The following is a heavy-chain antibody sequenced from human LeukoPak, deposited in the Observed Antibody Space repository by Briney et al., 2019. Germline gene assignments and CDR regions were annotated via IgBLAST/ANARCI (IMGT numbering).Heavy chain of an antibody. D-gene: IGHD1-26*01. CDR3: ARSGGGATGIDY. J-gene: IGHJ4*02. CDR1: GGSISSGGYY. CDR2: IYYSGST. V-gene: IGHV4-31*03. Sequence: SETLSLTCTVSGGSISSGGYYWSWIRQHPGKGLEWIGYIYYSGSTYYNPSLKSRVTISVDTSKNQFSLKLSSVTAADTAVYYCARSGGGATGIDYWGQGTLVTVSS.